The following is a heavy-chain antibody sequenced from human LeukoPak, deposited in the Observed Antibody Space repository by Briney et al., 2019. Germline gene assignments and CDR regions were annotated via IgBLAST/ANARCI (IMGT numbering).Heavy chain of an antibody. D-gene: IGHD7-27*01. CDR3: ARDLLGIGVSGVWGYDY. CDR2: IYSGGST. CDR1: GFTVSSNY. V-gene: IGHV3-66*01. Sequence: PGGSLRLSCAASGFTVSSNYMSWVRQAPGKGLEWVSVIYSGGSTYYADSVKGRFTISRDNSKNTLYLQMNSLRAEDTAVYYCARDLLGIGVSGVWGYDYWGQGTLVTVSS. J-gene: IGHJ4*02.